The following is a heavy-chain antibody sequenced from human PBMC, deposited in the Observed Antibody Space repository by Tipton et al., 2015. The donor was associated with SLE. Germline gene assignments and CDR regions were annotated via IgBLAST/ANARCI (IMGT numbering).Heavy chain of an antibody. D-gene: IGHD7-27*01. CDR1: GGSISSGSYY. V-gene: IGHV4-61*02. J-gene: IGHJ5*02. Sequence: TLSLTCTVSGGSISSGSYYWSWIRQPAGKGLEWIGRIYTSGRGNYNPSLRSRVTISVDTSKNQFSLKLSSVTAAGTAVYYCARSPLGIVSWFDPWGQGTLVTVSS. CDR2: IYTSGRG. CDR3: ARSPLGIVSWFDP.